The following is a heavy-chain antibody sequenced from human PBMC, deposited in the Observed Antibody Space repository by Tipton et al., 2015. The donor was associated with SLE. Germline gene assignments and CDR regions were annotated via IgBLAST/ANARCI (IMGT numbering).Heavy chain of an antibody. D-gene: IGHD2-2*01. CDR3: ATSPYCASTSCFDPMGNFAC. J-gene: IGHJ4*02. V-gene: IGHV5-51*03. CDR1: GYSFRNHW. CDR2: IYPGDSDT. Sequence: QLVQSGPEVKKPGESLKISCKGSGYSFRNHWIGWVRQRPGKGLEWMGFIYPGDSDTRYSPSFEGQVTISADKSISTAYLQWSNLKASDTDFYYCATSPYCASTSCFDPMGNFACWGQGTLVTVSS.